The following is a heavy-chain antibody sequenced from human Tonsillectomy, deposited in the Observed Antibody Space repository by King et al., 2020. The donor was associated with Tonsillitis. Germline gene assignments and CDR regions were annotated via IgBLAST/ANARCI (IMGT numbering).Heavy chain of an antibody. J-gene: IGHJ6*02. D-gene: IGHD6-13*01. CDR2: IWYDGSNK. V-gene: IGHV3-33*01. CDR1: GFSFSTYG. Sequence: VQLVESGGGVVQPGRSLRLSCAASGFSFSTYGMLWVRQAPGKGLEWVAVIWYDGSNKYYGDSVKGRFTISRDNSKNTLYLQMNSLRAEDTAVYYCAGDPGIAAAGTTYYYYGMDVWGQGTTVTVSS. CDR3: AGDPGIAAAGTTYYYYGMDV.